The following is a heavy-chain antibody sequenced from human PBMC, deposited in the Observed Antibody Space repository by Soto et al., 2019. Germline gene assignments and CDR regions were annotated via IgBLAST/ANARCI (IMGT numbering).Heavy chain of an antibody. D-gene: IGHD3-22*01. V-gene: IGHV4-34*01. CDR2: INHSGST. CDR1: GGSFSGYY. CDR3: ARLGNYYDSSGYYSRYYFDY. J-gene: IGHJ4*02. Sequence: PSETLSLTCAVYGGSFSGYYWSWIRQPPGKGLEWIGEINHSGSTNYNPSLKSRVTISVDTSKNQFSLKLSSVTAADTAVYYCARLGNYYDSSGYYSRYYFDYWGQGTLVTVSS.